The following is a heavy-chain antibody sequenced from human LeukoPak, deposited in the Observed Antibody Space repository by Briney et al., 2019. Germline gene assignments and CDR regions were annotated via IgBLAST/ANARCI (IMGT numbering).Heavy chain of an antibody. V-gene: IGHV3-7*01. CDR1: GFTFSTYW. Sequence: GGCLRLSCAASGFTFSTYWMTWVRRVPGKGLEWVANINEDGSQKYYADSVKGRFTISRDNAKNLVHLQMDSLRADDTAYYYCIPRDEDWGQGILVTVSS. J-gene: IGHJ4*02. CDR3: IPRDED. CDR2: INEDGSQK.